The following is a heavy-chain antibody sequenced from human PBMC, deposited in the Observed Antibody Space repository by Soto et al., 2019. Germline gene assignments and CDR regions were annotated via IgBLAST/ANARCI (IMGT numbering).Heavy chain of an antibody. D-gene: IGHD3-22*01. Sequence: SETLSLTCAVSGGSISSSNWWSWVRQPPGKGLEWIGEIYHSGSTNYNPSLKSRVTISVDKSKNQFSLKLSSVTAADTAVYYCAREGYYNSSGYFDYWGQGTLVTVSS. CDR1: GGSISSSNW. CDR3: AREGYYNSSGYFDY. J-gene: IGHJ4*02. CDR2: IYHSGST. V-gene: IGHV4-4*02.